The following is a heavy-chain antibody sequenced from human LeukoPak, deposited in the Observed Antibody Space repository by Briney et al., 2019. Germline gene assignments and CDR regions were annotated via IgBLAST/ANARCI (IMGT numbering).Heavy chain of an antibody. CDR1: GGSITSYY. D-gene: IGHD3-22*01. J-gene: IGHJ6*03. CDR2: IYYSGST. Sequence: PSETLSLTCTVSGGSITSYYWSWIRQPPGKGLEWIGYIYYSGSTYYNPSLRSRVTISVDTSKNQFSLKLSSVTAADTAVYYCARSSEGRYYYDSSGFSYYYYYMDVWGKGTTVTISS. V-gene: IGHV4-59*01. CDR3: ARSSEGRYYYDSSGFSYYYYYMDV.